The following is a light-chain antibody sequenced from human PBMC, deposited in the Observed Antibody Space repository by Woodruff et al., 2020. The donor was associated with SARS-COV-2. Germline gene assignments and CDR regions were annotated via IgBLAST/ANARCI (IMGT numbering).Light chain of an antibody. J-gene: IGLJ3*02. V-gene: IGLV7-46*01. CDR1: GAVTRGHY. Sequence: GAVTRGHYPYWFQQRPGQAPRTLIYDISNKHSWTPARFSGSLLGGKAALTLSGAQPEDEADYYCLLSYNGARWVFGGGTKLTVL. CDR3: LLSYNGARWV. CDR2: DIS.